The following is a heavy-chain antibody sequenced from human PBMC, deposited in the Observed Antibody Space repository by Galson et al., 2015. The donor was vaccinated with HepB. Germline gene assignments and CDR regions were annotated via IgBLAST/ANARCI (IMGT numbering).Heavy chain of an antibody. CDR1: GFTFSSYS. D-gene: IGHD3-9*01. V-gene: IGHV3-48*02. Sequence: SLRLSCAASGFTFSSYSMNWVRQAPGKGLEWVSYISSSSSTIYYADSVKGRFTISRDNAKNSLYLQMNSLRDEDTAVYYCAREYYDILTGHSYFDYWGQGTLVTVSS. CDR2: ISSSSSTI. CDR3: AREYYDILTGHSYFDY. J-gene: IGHJ4*02.